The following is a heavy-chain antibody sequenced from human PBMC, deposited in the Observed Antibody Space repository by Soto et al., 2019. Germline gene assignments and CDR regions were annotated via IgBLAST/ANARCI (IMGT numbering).Heavy chain of an antibody. CDR1: GFTFSSHG. Sequence: QVQLVESGGGVVQPGRSLRLSWAASGFTFSSHGMHWVRQAPGKGLEWVAVTSNDGSIEYYVDSVKGRCTISRDNSKNTLFLQMNSLRAEDTAMYYCAKDVHCNSLDCRYHFDFWGQGTLVTVSS. D-gene: IGHD2-2*01. V-gene: IGHV3-30*18. CDR2: TSNDGSIE. J-gene: IGHJ4*02. CDR3: AKDVHCNSLDCRYHFDF.